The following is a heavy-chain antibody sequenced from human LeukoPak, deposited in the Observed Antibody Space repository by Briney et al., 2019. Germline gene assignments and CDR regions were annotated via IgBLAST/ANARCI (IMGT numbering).Heavy chain of an antibody. Sequence: ASVKVSCKTSNYTFISYGMSWVRQAPGQGLEWMGWISAFNGNTNYAQKLQGRLTMTTDTSTSTAFLELKSLRSDDTAVYYCARDYKFSNGWNYFDYWGQGTLVTVSS. CDR1: NYTFISYG. CDR2: ISAFNGNT. V-gene: IGHV1-18*01. D-gene: IGHD6-19*01. J-gene: IGHJ4*02. CDR3: ARDYKFSNGWNYFDY.